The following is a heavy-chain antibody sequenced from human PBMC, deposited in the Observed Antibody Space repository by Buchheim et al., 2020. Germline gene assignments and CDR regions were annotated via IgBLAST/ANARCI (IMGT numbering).Heavy chain of an antibody. CDR1: GGSISSGGYS. V-gene: IGHV4-30-2*01. D-gene: IGHD2-2*01. J-gene: IGHJ6*02. Sequence: QLQLQESGSGLVKPSQTLSLTCAVSGGSISSGGYSWNWIRQPPGKGLEWIGHIYHSGSTYYSPSLNSRVTISVDRSKNQFSLKLGSVTAADTAVYYCVALVVPAASSEYYYGMDVWGQGAT. CDR2: IYHSGST. CDR3: VALVVPAASSEYYYGMDV.